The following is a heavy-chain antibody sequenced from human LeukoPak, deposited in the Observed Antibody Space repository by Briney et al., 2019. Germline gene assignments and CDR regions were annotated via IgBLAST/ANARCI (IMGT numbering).Heavy chain of an antibody. D-gene: IGHD2-8*01. CDR2: INHSGST. Sequence: SETLSLTCAVYGGSFSGYYWSWIRQPPGKGPEWIGEINHSGSTNYNPSLKSRVTISVDTSKNQFSLKLSSVTAADTAVYYCARVMAYWGQGTLVTVSS. CDR1: GGSFSGYY. CDR3: ARVMAY. V-gene: IGHV4-34*01. J-gene: IGHJ4*02.